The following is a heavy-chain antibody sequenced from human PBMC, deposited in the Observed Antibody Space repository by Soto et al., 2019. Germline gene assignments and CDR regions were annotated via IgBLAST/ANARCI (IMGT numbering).Heavy chain of an antibody. CDR3: AIESRYCSGGSCYFLPGIAY. J-gene: IGHJ4*02. CDR2: IYYSGST. CDR1: GGSVFGLGYC. V-gene: IGHV4-31*02. D-gene: IGHD2-15*01. Sequence: SETLSLTWSVAGGSVFGLGYCWSWIRQHPGKRLEWIGYIYYSGSTYYNPSLKSRVTISVDTSKNQFSLKLSSVTAADTAVYYCAIESRYCSGGSCYFLPGIAYWGKGTLVPVSS.